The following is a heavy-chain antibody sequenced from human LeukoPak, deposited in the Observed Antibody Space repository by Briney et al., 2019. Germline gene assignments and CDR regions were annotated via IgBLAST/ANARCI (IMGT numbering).Heavy chain of an antibody. V-gene: IGHV1-8*03. CDR1: GGTFSSYA. D-gene: IGHD3-22*01. CDR3: ARGGGYYYDSSGYSNWFDP. CDR2: MNPNSGNT. J-gene: IGHJ5*02. Sequence: GASVKVSCKASGGTFSSYAISWVRQAPGQGLEWMGWMNPNSGNTGYAQKFQGRVTITRNTSISTAYMELSSLRSEDTAVYYCARGGGYYYDSSGYSNWFDPWGQGTLVTVSS.